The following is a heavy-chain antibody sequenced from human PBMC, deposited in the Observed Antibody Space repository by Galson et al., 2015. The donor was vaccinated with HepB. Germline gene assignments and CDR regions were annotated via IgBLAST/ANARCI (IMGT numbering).Heavy chain of an antibody. CDR1: GFTFGDYS. CDR2: IRNKVYGGTT. V-gene: IGHV3-49*03. CDR3: TREDSNNYGYYYYMDV. D-gene: IGHD4-11*01. Sequence: SLRLSCAASGFTFGDYSMSWFRQAPGKGLEWVGFIRNKVYGGTTAYATSVKGRFTISRDDSKSIAYLQMNSLKTEDTAVYYCTREDSNNYGYYYYMDVWGKGTTVIVSS. J-gene: IGHJ6*03.